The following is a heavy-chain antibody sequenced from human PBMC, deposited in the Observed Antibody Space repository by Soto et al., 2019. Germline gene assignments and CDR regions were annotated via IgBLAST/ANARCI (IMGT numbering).Heavy chain of an antibody. CDR3: AKDDGAFADYDFWSGLGYGMDV. V-gene: IGHV3-21*06. Sequence: RLSCAASGFTFTRYSMNWVRQAPRKGLEWVSSISSTTNYIYYGDSMKGRFTISRDNAKNSLYLQMNSLRAEDTAVYYCAKDDGAFADYDFWSGLGYGMDVWGQGSTVTVSS. CDR2: ISSTTNYI. J-gene: IGHJ6*02. CDR1: GFTFTRYS. D-gene: IGHD3-3*01.